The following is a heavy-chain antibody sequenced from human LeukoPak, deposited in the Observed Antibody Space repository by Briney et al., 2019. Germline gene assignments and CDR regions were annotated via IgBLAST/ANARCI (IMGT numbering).Heavy chain of an antibody. CDR1: GFTFSSYW. CDR3: ARVFCSGWYGVSYYYMDV. Sequence: GGSLRLSCAASGFTFSSYWMSWVRQAPGKGLEWVANIKQDGSEKYYVDSVKGRFTISRDNAKNSLYLQMDSLRAEDTAVYYCARVFCSGWYGVSYYYMDVWGKGTTVTISS. CDR2: IKQDGSEK. J-gene: IGHJ6*03. D-gene: IGHD6-19*01. V-gene: IGHV3-7*01.